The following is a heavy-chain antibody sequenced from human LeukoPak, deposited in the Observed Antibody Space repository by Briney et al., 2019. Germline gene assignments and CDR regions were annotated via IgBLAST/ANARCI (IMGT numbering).Heavy chain of an antibody. V-gene: IGHV1-3*03. CDR1: GYTFTSYA. J-gene: IGHJ4*02. D-gene: IGHD6-13*01. Sequence: GASVKVSCKASGYTFTSYAMHWVRQAPGQSLEWMGWINAANGSTKYSQYFQGRVTITWDTSASTAYMELSSLRSDDMAVYYCARGYSTSWYGPSLDYWGQGTLVTVSS. CDR3: ARGYSTSWYGPSLDY. CDR2: INAANGST.